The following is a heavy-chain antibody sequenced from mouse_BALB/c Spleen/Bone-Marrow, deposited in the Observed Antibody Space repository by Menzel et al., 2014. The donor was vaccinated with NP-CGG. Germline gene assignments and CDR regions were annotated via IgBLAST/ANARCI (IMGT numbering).Heavy chain of an antibody. J-gene: IGHJ4*01. CDR3: ARSHYYGLYYAMDY. D-gene: IGHD1-1*01. CDR1: GYTFSSYW. Sequence: QVQLQQSGAELMKPGASVKISCKTTGYTFSSYWIEWVKQRPGHGLEWIGEILPGSGTTNYNEKFKGKATFTADTSSNTAYMQLSSLTSEDSAVYYCARSHYYGLYYAMDYWGQRTSVTVSS. V-gene: IGHV1-9*01. CDR2: ILPGSGTT.